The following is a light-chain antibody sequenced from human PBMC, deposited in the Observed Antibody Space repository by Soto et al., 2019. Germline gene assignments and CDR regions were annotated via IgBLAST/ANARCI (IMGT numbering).Light chain of an antibody. CDR2: GAS. J-gene: IGKJ3*01. V-gene: IGKV3-20*01. CDR3: QQYGTSPLT. CDR1: QSVSNNY. Sequence: EIVLTQSPGTLSLSPGEGVTLSCRASQSVSNNYLAWYQQKPGQAPRLLMYGASSRATGIPDRFSGSGSGTDFTLTISRLEPEDFAVYYCQQYGTSPLTFGPGTKVDIE.